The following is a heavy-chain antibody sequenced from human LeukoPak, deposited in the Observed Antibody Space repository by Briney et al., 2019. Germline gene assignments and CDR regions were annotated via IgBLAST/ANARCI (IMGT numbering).Heavy chain of an antibody. Sequence: ASVKVSCKASGYSFSTYVINWVRQAPGQGLEWMGWISAYNGNTNYAQKLQGRVTMTTDTSTSTAYMELRSLRSDDTAVYYCARDRKYYYGSGSHYYFDYWGQGTLVTVS. J-gene: IGHJ4*02. CDR1: GYSFSTYV. CDR3: ARDRKYYYGSGSHYYFDY. D-gene: IGHD3-10*01. CDR2: ISAYNGNT. V-gene: IGHV1-18*01.